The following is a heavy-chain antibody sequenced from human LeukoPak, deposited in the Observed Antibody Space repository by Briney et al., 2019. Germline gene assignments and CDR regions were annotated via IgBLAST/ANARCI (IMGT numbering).Heavy chain of an antibody. Sequence: GQSLKISCKGSGYSFTSYLIGWVRQIPGKGLEWMGIISPGDSDTRYSPSFQGQVTISAEKSISTAYLPWSSLKASDTAMYYCARHGDVGYYYGSEWGQGTLVTVSS. CDR3: ARHGDVGYYYGSE. J-gene: IGHJ4*02. CDR2: ISPGDSDT. CDR1: GYSFTSYL. V-gene: IGHV5-51*01. D-gene: IGHD3-10*01.